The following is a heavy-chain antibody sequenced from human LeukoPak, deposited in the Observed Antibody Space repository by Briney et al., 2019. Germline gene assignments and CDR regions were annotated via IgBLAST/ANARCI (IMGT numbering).Heavy chain of an antibody. V-gene: IGHV3-30*04. CDR1: GFTFSSYA. CDR2: ISYDGSNK. J-gene: IGHJ4*02. CDR3: ASHLNKYDGRTYYFDS. D-gene: IGHD3-22*01. Sequence: GRSLRLSCAASGFTFSSYAMHWVRQAPGKGLEWVAVISYDGSNKYYADSAKGRFTISRDNAKNSLYLQMNSLRAEDTAVYYCASHLNKYDGRTYYFDSWGQGTLVTVSS.